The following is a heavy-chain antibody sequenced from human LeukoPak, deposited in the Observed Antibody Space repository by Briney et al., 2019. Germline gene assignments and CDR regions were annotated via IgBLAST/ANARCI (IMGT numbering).Heavy chain of an antibody. J-gene: IGHJ4*02. V-gene: IGHV3-11*01. D-gene: IGHD4-23*01. CDR1: GFTFSDYY. Sequence: GGSLRLSCAASGFTFSDYYMSWIRQTPGKGLEWVSYISSGGSVTQYADSVKGRFTISRDNAKKSLFLQMNSLSAEDTAVYYCARKTPDVYGGKTDYWGQGTLVTVSS. CDR2: ISSGGSVT. CDR3: ARKTPDVYGGKTDY.